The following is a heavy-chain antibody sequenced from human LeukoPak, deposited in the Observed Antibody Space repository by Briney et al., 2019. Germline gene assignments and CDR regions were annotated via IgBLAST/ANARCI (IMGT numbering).Heavy chain of an antibody. D-gene: IGHD3-3*01. V-gene: IGHV4-38-2*01. CDR3: ARLMRDSGYYVDAFDI. J-gene: IGHJ3*02. CDR2: IYHSGNT. CDR1: SYSIGSGYY. Sequence: PSETLSLTCAVSSYSIGSGYYWGWTRQPPGKGLEWIGTIYHSGNTYYNPSLNSRVTISADTSKNHLSLKMNSVTAADTAVYYCARLMRDSGYYVDAFDIWGQGKMVTVSS.